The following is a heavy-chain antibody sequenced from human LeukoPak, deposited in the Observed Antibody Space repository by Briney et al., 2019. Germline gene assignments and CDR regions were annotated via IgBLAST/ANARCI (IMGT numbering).Heavy chain of an antibody. V-gene: IGHV1-69*05. CDR1: GGTFSSYA. J-gene: IGHJ6*03. CDR3: ARGWNDADLPYYYYYMDV. D-gene: IGHD1-1*01. Sequence: SVKVSCKASGGTFSSYAISWVRQAPGQGLEWMGRIIPIFGTANYAQKFQGRVTITTDESTSTAYMELSSLRSEDTAVYYCARGWNDADLPYYYYYMDVWGKGTTVAVSS. CDR2: IIPIFGTA.